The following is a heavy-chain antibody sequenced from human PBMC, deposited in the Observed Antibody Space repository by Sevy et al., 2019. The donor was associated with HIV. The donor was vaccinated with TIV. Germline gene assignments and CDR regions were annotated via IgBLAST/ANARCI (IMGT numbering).Heavy chain of an antibody. D-gene: IGHD3-3*01. Sequence: GGSLRLSCAASGFTFSSYGMHWVRQAPGKGLEWVAVIWYDGSNKYYADSVKGRFTISRDNSKNTLYLQMNILRAEDTAVYYCAREAYDFWSGYLVLPYYYYGMDVWGQGTTVTVSS. CDR2: IWYDGSNK. CDR3: AREAYDFWSGYLVLPYYYYGMDV. CDR1: GFTFSSYG. V-gene: IGHV3-33*01. J-gene: IGHJ6*02.